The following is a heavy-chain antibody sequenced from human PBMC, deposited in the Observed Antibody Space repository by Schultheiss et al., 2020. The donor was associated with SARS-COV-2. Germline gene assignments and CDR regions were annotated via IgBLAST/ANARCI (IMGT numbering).Heavy chain of an antibody. CDR3: AREGGRTEYWFDP. J-gene: IGHJ5*02. V-gene: IGHV1-69*13. D-gene: IGHD1-1*01. Sequence: SVKVSCKASGGTFSSYAISWVRQAPGQGLEWMGGIIPIFGTANYAQKFQGRVTITADESTSTAYMELRSLTSDDTAVYYCAREGGRTEYWFDPWGQGTLFTVSS. CDR2: IIPIFGTA. CDR1: GGTFSSYA.